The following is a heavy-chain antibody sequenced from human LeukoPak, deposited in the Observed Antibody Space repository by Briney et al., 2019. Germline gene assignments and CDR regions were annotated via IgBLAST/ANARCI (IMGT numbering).Heavy chain of an antibody. CDR3: ARDKITYYYDSSGYFDY. J-gene: IGHJ4*02. D-gene: IGHD3-22*01. V-gene: IGHV4-4*07. Sequence: SETLSLTCTVSGGSIRSYYWSWIRQPAEKGLEWIGRIYISGSTNYNPSLKSRVAMSVDTSKNQFSLKLSSVTAADTAVYYCARDKITYYYDSSGYFDYWGQGTLVTVSS. CDR2: IYISGST. CDR1: GGSIRSYY.